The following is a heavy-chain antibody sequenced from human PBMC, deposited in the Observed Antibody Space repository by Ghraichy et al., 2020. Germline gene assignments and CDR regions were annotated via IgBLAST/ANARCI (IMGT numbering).Heavy chain of an antibody. V-gene: IGHV3-23*01. CDR3: AKTRHRHTVVTPAEYFQH. D-gene: IGHD4-23*01. J-gene: IGHJ1*01. Sequence: GGSLRLSCAASGFTFSPSPMTWFRQAPGKGLEWVSSISGSGGSIYYADSVKGRFTISRDNSKNTLYLQMNSLRAEDTAVYYCAKTRHRHTVVTPAEYFQHWGQGTLVTVSS. CDR2: ISGSGGSI. CDR1: GFTFSPSP.